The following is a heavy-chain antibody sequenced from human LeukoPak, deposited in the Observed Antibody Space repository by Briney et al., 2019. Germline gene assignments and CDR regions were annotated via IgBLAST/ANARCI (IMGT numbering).Heavy chain of an antibody. Sequence: PSQTLSLTCPVAGGSISSYCWSWIRQPPGKGLEWSVYINYSGSTNYNPSHKSRVTISVDTSKTHFSLKLSSVTAADTALYYCARVLFGSFDNWGQGTLVTVSS. CDR3: ARVLFGSFDN. CDR1: GGSISSYC. V-gene: IGHV4-59*01. CDR2: INYSGST. D-gene: IGHD2-21*01. J-gene: IGHJ4*02.